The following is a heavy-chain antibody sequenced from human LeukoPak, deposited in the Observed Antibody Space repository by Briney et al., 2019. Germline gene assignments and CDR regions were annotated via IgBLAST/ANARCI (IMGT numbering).Heavy chain of an antibody. CDR2: ISYDGSNK. V-gene: IGHV3-30-3*01. CDR3: ARVRLAYAFDI. D-gene: IGHD6-19*01. Sequence: GGSLRLSCAASGFTFSSYAMHWVRQAPGKGLEWVAVISYDGSNKYYADSVKGRFTISRDNSKNTLYLQMNSLRAEDTAVYYCARVRLAYAFDIWGQGTMVTVSS. J-gene: IGHJ3*02. CDR1: GFTFSSYA.